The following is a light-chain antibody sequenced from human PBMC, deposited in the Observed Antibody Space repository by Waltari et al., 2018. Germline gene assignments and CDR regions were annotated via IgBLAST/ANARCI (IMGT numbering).Light chain of an antibody. CDR1: QDISYS. CDR2: GAS. Sequence: TCRASQDISYSLAWYQQKPGKTPNLLLYGASRLESGVPSRFSGSGSGTDYSLTISSLKPEDFATYYCQQYYSKPLTFGGGTKVEIK. CDR3: QQYYSKPLT. J-gene: IGKJ4*01. V-gene: IGKV1-NL1*01.